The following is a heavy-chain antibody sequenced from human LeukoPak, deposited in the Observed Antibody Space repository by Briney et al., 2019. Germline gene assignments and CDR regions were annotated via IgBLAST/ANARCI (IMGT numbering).Heavy chain of an antibody. D-gene: IGHD3-10*01. CDR1: GGSISSSSYY. Sequence: SSETLSLTCTVSGGSISSSSYYWGWIRQPPGKGLEWIGSIYYSESTYYNPSLKSRVPISVDTSKNQFSLKLSSVTASDTAVYYCARQGWFGELLSPLDYWGQGTLVTVSS. CDR2: IYYSEST. V-gene: IGHV4-39*01. J-gene: IGHJ4*02. CDR3: ARQGWFGELLSPLDY.